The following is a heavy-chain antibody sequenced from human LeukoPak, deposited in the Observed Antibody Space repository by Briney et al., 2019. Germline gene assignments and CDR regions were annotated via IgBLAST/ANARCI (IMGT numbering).Heavy chain of an antibody. CDR2: ISDDGNIK. CDR1: GFTFSNYA. CDR3: ASRGYCSSTSCYTVDY. V-gene: IGHV3-30-3*01. Sequence: GGSLRLSCAASGFTFSNYAMHWVRQAPGKGLEWVAVISDDGNIKLYADSVKGRFTISRDNSKNTLYLQMNSLRAEDTAVYYCASRGYCSSTSCYTVDYWGQGTLVTVSS. D-gene: IGHD2-2*02. J-gene: IGHJ4*02.